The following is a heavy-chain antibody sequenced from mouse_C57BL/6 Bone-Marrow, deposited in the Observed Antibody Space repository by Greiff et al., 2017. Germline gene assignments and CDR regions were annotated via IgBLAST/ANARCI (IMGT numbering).Heavy chain of an antibody. CDR3: ARIDWSWFAY. Sequence: VQLQQPGAELVKPGASVKMSCQASGYTFTSYGITWVQQRPGQGLEWIGDIYPGSGSTNYNEKFKSKATLTVDTSSSTAYMQLSSLTSEDSAVYYCARIDWSWFAYWGQGSLVTVSA. J-gene: IGHJ3*01. D-gene: IGHD2-13*01. V-gene: IGHV1-55*01. CDR1: GYTFTSYG. CDR2: IYPGSGST.